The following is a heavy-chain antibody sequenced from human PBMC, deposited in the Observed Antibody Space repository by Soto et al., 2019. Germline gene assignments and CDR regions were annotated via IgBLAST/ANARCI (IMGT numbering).Heavy chain of an antibody. CDR3: ASSSFLRSGDLFPGLDV. J-gene: IGHJ6*02. Sequence: ASVKVSCKASGYTFTSYAMHWVRQAPGQRLEWMGWINAGNGNTKYSQKFQGRVTITRDTSASTAYMELSSLRSEDTALYFCASSSFLRSGDLFPGLDVWGQGTTVTVSS. D-gene: IGHD3-10*01. V-gene: IGHV1-3*01. CDR1: GYTFTSYA. CDR2: INAGNGNT.